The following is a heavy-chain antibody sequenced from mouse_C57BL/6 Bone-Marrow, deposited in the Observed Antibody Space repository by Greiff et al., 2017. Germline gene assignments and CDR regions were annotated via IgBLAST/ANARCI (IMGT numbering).Heavy chain of an antibody. V-gene: IGHV1-69*01. Sequence: QVQLQQPGAELVMPGASVKLSCKASGYTFTSYWMHWVKQRPGQGLEWIGEIDPSDSYTNYNQKFKGKSTLTVDKSSSTAYMQLSSVTSEASAVYYCAREGYSGDFDYWGQGTTLTVSS. J-gene: IGHJ2*01. CDR3: AREGYSGDFDY. CDR2: IDPSDSYT. CDR1: GYTFTSYW. D-gene: IGHD2-12*01.